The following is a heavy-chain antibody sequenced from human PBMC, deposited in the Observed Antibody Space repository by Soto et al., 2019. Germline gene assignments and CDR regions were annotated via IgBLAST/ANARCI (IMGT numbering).Heavy chain of an antibody. Sequence: PSETLSLTCTVSGGSINSGDYSWTWIRQPPGKGLEWIGYIYHTGITYYNMSLKSRVTISVDRSKNQFSLKLSSVTAADTAVYHCARGINYYDSSGDSWFAPWGQGTLVTVS. CDR3: ARGINYYDSSGDSWFAP. CDR2: IYHTGIT. CDR1: GGSINSGDYS. J-gene: IGHJ5*02. V-gene: IGHV4-30-2*01. D-gene: IGHD3-22*01.